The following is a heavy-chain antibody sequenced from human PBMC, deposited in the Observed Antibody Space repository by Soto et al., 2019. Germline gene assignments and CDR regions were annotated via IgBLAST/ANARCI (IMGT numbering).Heavy chain of an antibody. J-gene: IGHJ4*02. D-gene: IGHD3-16*02. V-gene: IGHV3-23*01. Sequence: GGSLRLSCAASGFTFTSYAMIWVRQAPGKGLEWVSAISGSGGSTYYADSVKGRFTISRDNSKNTLYLQMNSLRAEDTAVYYCAKEGPIDVITFGGVIVIREYFDYWGQGTLVTVSS. CDR2: ISGSGGST. CDR3: AKEGPIDVITFGGVIVIREYFDY. CDR1: GFTFTSYA.